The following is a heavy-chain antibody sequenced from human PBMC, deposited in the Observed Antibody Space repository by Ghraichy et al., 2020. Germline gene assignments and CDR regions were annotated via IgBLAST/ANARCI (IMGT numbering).Heavy chain of an antibody. Sequence: SETLSLTCAVYGGSFSGYYWSWIRQPPGKGLEWIGEINHSGSTNYNPSLKSRVTISVDTSKNQFSLKLSSVTAADTAVYYCARDTRPVHRGGIAARYWGQGTLVTVSS. D-gene: IGHD6-6*01. CDR2: INHSGST. J-gene: IGHJ4*02. CDR3: ARDTRPVHRGGIAARY. V-gene: IGHV4-34*01. CDR1: GGSFSGYY.